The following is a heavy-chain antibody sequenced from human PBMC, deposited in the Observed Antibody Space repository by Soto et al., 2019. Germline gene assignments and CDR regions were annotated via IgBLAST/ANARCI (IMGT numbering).Heavy chain of an antibody. CDR2: ISYDGSNK. Sequence: GGSLRLSCAASGFTFSSYGMHWVRQAPGKGLEWVAVISYDGSNKYYADSVKGRFTISRDNSKNTLYLQMNSLRAEDTAVYYCAKDAGMAAREGAFDYWGQGTLVTVSS. CDR3: AKDAGMAAREGAFDY. J-gene: IGHJ4*02. V-gene: IGHV3-30*18. CDR1: GFTFSSYG. D-gene: IGHD6-6*01.